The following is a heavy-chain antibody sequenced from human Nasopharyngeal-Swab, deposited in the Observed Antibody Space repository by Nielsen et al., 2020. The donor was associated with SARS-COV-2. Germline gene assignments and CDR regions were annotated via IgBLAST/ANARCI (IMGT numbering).Heavy chain of an antibody. CDR2: IYYSGST. D-gene: IGHD6-13*01. J-gene: IGHJ5*02. CDR3: ARLRIAAAGTAYWFDP. CDR1: GGSISSYY. Sequence: SETLSLTCTVSGGSISSYYWSWIRQSPGKGLEWIGYIYYSGSTNYNPSLKSRVTISVDTSKNQFSLKLSSVTAADTAVYYCARLRIAAAGTAYWFDPWGQGTLVTVSS. V-gene: IGHV4-59*08.